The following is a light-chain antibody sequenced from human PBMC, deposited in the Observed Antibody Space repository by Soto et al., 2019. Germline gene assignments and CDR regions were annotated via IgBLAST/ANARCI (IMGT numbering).Light chain of an antibody. CDR3: QKYNSAPRT. CDR2: AAS. V-gene: IGKV1-27*01. CDR1: QGISNY. Sequence: DIQMTQSPSSLSASVGDRVTITCRASQGISNYLSWYQQKPGKVPRLLIYAASTLQSGVPSRFSGSGSGKDFTPTISSLQPEDVATYYCQKYNSAPRTFGQGTKVEIK. J-gene: IGKJ1*01.